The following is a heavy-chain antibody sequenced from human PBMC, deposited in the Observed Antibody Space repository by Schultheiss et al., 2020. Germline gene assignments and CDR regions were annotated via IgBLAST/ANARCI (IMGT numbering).Heavy chain of an antibody. CDR1: GGSFSGYY. V-gene: IGHV4-34*01. CDR2: IYYSGST. CDR3: ARLSGTYGSDCDY. J-gene: IGHJ4*02. Sequence: SETLSLTCAVYGGSFSGYYWSWIRQPPGKGLEWIGYIYYSGSTYYNPSLKSRLTISVDTSKNQFSLKLSSVTAADTAVYYCARLSGTYGSDCDYWGQGTLVTVSS. D-gene: IGHD1-26*01.